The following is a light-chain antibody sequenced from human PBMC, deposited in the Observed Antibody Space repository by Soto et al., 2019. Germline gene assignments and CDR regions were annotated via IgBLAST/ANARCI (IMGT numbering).Light chain of an antibody. Sequence: DIHITQSPSSLSASVGDRVTITCRASQSISTYLHWYQQKPGKAPNLLIYAASTLQSGVPSRFSGSGSRTDFTLTISSLQTEDFATYFCQHGYSTTLDFGQETQVDI. V-gene: IGKV1-39*01. CDR2: AAS. CDR1: QSISTY. J-gene: IGKJ1*01. CDR3: QHGYSTTLD.